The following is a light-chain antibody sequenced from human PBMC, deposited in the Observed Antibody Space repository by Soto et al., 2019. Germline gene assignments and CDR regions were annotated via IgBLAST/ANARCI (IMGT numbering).Light chain of an antibody. J-gene: IGLJ1*01. CDR1: SSDVGGYNY. CDR2: DVS. CDR3: SSYTSSGTYV. V-gene: IGLV2-14*03. Sequence: QSVLTQPASVSGSPGQSITISCTGTSSDVGGYNYVSWYQHHPGKAPKLMIFDVSNRPSGVSNRFSGSKSGNTASLTISGLQAEDEADYYCSSYTSSGTYVFGTGTKLTVL.